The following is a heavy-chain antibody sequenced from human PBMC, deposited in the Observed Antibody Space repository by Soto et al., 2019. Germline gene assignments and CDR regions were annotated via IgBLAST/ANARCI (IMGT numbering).Heavy chain of an antibody. V-gene: IGHV4-31*03. D-gene: IGHD1-26*01. CDR2: ISYSGSS. CDR1: GGSITSGGYY. CDR3: ARGYPSEWDFDY. J-gene: IGHJ4*02. Sequence: QVQLQESGPGLVKPSQTLSLTCTVSGGSITSGGYYWNWIRQHSGKGLEWVGHISYSGSSYYNPSLKSRVTISLDTSKNQFSLKLSSVTAADTAVYYCARGYPSEWDFDYWGQGTLVTVSS.